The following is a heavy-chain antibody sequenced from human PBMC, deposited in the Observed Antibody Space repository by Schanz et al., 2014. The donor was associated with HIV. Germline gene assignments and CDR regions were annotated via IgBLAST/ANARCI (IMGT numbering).Heavy chain of an antibody. Sequence: EVQLVESGGGLVQPGGSLRLSCVASGVTFSNYWMTWVRHVSGKGLEWVANIKQDGTEMYYVDSVKGRFTISRDNAKNSLYLQMSSLRVEDTAVYYCVRDNHDSTWYEGYYYGMDVWGQGTTVTVSS. CDR1: GVTFSNYW. CDR2: IKQDGTEM. V-gene: IGHV3-7*01. D-gene: IGHD6-13*01. J-gene: IGHJ6*02. CDR3: VRDNHDSTWYEGYYYGMDV.